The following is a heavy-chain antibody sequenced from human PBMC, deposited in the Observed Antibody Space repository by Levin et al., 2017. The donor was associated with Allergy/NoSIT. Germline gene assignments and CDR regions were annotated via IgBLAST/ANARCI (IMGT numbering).Heavy chain of an antibody. D-gene: IGHD2-2*01. V-gene: IGHV4-59*01. CDR2: IYYSGST. CDR3: VRDNAYQLPLRGGWFEP. Sequence: GSLRLSCTVSGGSMNYYYWSWIRQSPGKGLEWIGFIYYSGSTNYNPSLKSRVTISVDTSKNQFSLKLISVTAADTAVYYCVRDNAYQLPLRGGWFEPWGQGTLVTVSS. J-gene: IGHJ5*02. CDR1: GGSMNYYY.